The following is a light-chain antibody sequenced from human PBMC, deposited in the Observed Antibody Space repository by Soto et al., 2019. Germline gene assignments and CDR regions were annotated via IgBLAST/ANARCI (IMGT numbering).Light chain of an antibody. V-gene: IGLV2-23*02. J-gene: IGLJ2*01. CDR3: CSYAGSSTFVV. CDR1: SSDVGSYNL. CDR2: EVS. Sequence: QSVLTQPASVSGSPGQSITISCTGTSSDVGSYNLVSWYQQHPSKAPKLMIYEVSKRPSGVSNRFSGSKSGNTASLTISGLQAEDEADYYCCSYAGSSTFVVFGGGTKVTVL.